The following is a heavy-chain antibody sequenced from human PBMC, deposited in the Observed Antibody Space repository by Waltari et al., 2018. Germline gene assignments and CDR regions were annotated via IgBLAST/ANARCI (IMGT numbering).Heavy chain of an antibody. D-gene: IGHD1-26*01. CDR1: GFRFSYYS. Sequence: EVQLVESGGGLVQPGGSLRLSCTASGFRFSYYSMNWVRQTPGKGVEWISYISSSVSTIYYADSVKGRFTVSRDNAKNSLYLEMNSLRAEDTAVYYCARDLLSFGQIARIVMDVWGQGTTVTVSS. CDR3: ARDLLSFGQIARIVMDV. V-gene: IGHV3-48*01. J-gene: IGHJ6*02. CDR2: ISSSVSTI.